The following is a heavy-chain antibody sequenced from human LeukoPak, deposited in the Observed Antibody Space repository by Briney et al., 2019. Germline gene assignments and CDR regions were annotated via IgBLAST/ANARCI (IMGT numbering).Heavy chain of an antibody. CDR3: ARHEDSGYEIYYYYGMDV. J-gene: IGHJ6*02. D-gene: IGHD5-12*01. Sequence: SETLSLTCTVSGGSISSYYWSWIRQPPGKGLEWIGYIYYSGGTYYNPSLKSRVTISVDTSKNQFSLKLSSVTAADTAVYYCARHEDSGYEIYYYYGMDVWGQGTTVTVSS. CDR2: IYYSGGT. V-gene: IGHV4-59*08. CDR1: GGSISSYY.